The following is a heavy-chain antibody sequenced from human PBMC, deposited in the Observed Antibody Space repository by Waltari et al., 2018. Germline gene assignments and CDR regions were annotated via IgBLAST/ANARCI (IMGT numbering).Heavy chain of an antibody. D-gene: IGHD3-22*01. CDR2: FDPEDGET. V-gene: IGHV1-24*01. CDR1: GYTLTELS. CDR3: ATAPRLTYYYDSSGYYGAFDI. J-gene: IGHJ3*02. Sequence: QVQLVQSGAEVKKPGASVKVSCKVSGYTLTELSMHWVRQAPGKGLAWMGGFDPEDGETIYAQKFQGRVTMTEDTSTDTAYMELSSLRSEDTAVYYCATAPRLTYYYDSSGYYGAFDIWGQGTMVTVSS.